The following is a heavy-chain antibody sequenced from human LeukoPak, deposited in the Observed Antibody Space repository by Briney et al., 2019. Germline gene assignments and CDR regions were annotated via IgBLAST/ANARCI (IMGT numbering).Heavy chain of an antibody. CDR1: GGSISSYY. V-gene: IGHV4-59*01. J-gene: IGHJ4*02. CDR3: ARELYSSRVDY. Sequence: TASETLSLTCTVSGGSISSYYWSWIRQPPGKGLEWIGYIYYSGSTNYNPSLKSRVTISVDTSKNQFSLKLSSVTAADTAVYYCARELYSSRVDYWGQGTLVTVSS. CDR2: IYYSGST. D-gene: IGHD6-13*01.